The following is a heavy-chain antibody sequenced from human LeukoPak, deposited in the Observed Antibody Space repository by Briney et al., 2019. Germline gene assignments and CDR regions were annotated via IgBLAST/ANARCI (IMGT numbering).Heavy chain of an antibody. J-gene: IGHJ4*02. V-gene: IGHV3-11*01. Sequence: GGSLRLSCAASGFTFSDHYMSWIRQAPGKGLECVSYISSGGSTTYYTDSVKGRFTISRDNGKNALYLQMNSLRAEDTAVYYCANDKAQLWFQGWGQGTLVTVSS. CDR2: ISSGGSTT. CDR1: GFTFSDHY. CDR3: ANDKAQLWFQG. D-gene: IGHD5-18*01.